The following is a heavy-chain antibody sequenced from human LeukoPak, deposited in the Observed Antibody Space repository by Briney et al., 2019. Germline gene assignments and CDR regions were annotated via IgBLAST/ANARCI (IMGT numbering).Heavy chain of an antibody. D-gene: IGHD1-1*01. J-gene: IGHJ4*02. CDR2: IDPSDSYT. CDR1: GYSFTSYW. V-gene: IGHV5-10-1*01. Sequence: GESLKISCKGSGYSFTSYWISWVRQMPGKGLEWMGRIDPSDSYTNYSPSFQGHDTISADKSISTAYLQWSSLKASDTAMYYCARLEVPPPISIDYWGQGTLVTVSS. CDR3: ARLEVPPPISIDY.